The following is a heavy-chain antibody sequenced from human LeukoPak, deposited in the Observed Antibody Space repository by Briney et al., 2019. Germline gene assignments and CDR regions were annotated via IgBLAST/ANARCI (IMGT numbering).Heavy chain of an antibody. D-gene: IGHD3-10*01. J-gene: IGHJ4*02. CDR1: GHTFTGYY. CDR2: INANSGGT. V-gene: IGHV1-2*02. Sequence: ASVKVSCKASGHTFTGYYMHWVRQAPGQGLEWMGWINANSGGTNYAQKFQGRVTMTRDTSISTAYMELSRLRSDDTAVYYCAKDEDWASGHYFDYWGQGTLVTVSS. CDR3: AKDEDWASGHYFDY.